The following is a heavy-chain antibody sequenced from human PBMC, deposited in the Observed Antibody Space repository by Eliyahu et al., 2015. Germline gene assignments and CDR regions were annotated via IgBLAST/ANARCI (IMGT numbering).Heavy chain of an antibody. Sequence: QVQLVQSGAEVKKPGSSVKVSCKASGGTFSSYTIXWVRQAPGQGLEGMGRIIPILGIANYAQKFQGRVTITADKSTSTAYMELSSLRSEDTAVYYCARDPTNYDSFNLDYWGQGTLVTVSS. D-gene: IGHD3-3*01. CDR2: IIPILGIA. V-gene: IGHV1-69*08. CDR1: GGTFSSYT. CDR3: ARDPTNYDSFNLDY. J-gene: IGHJ4*02.